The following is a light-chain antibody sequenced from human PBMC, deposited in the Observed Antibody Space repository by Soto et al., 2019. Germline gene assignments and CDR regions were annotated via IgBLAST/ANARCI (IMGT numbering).Light chain of an antibody. CDR1: QGISNY. V-gene: IGKV1-27*01. J-gene: IGKJ3*01. Sequence: DIQMTQSPSSLSASVGDRVTITCRATQGISNYLAWYQQKPGKVPNLLIYGASTLQSGVPSRFSGSGPGTDFTPTISSLQPEDVATYYWHNYNSARSPFGPGTTVEIK. CDR2: GAS. CDR3: HNYNSARSP.